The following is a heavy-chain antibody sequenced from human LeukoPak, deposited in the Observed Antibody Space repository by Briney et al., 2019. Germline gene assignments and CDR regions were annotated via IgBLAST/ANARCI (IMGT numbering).Heavy chain of an antibody. Sequence: GGSLRLSCAASGFTFSNHWMSWVRQAPGKGLEWVANLDQDGSEIYYVDSVKGRFTISRDNAKNSLYLQMNSLRAEDTAVYYCARVQVAATVFDYWGQGTLVTVSS. J-gene: IGHJ4*02. CDR3: ARVQVAATVFDY. V-gene: IGHV3-7*01. CDR1: GFTFSNHW. D-gene: IGHD2-15*01. CDR2: LDQDGSEI.